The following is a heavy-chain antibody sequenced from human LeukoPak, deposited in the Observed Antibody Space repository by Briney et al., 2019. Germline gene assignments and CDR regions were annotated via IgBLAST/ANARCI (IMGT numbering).Heavy chain of an antibody. D-gene: IGHD2-2*01. CDR3: TCSSTSSPLYYYYGMDV. V-gene: IGHV1-18*01. CDR1: VYTFTING. CDR2: ISAYNGNT. Sequence: ASVKLSCKSSVYTFTINGISWVRQAPGQGLEWMGWISAYNGNTNYAQKLQRRVTMTTHTSTSTAYMDLRSLRSDDTAVYYCTCSSTSSPLYYYYGMDVWGQGTTVTVSS. J-gene: IGHJ6*02.